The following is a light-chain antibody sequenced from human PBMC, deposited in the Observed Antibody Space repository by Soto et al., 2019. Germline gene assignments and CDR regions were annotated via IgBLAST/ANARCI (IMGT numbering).Light chain of an antibody. CDR3: AVWDDSLNGLV. V-gene: IGLV1-36*01. CDR2: YDD. CDR1: TSNIRNNA. J-gene: IGLJ2*01. Sequence: QSVLTQPPSVSEAPRPRVTISCSGSTSNIRNNAVNWYQQLPGKAPTLLIHYDDLLPSGVSDRFSGDKSGTSASLAISGLQSEDEADYYCAVWDDSLNGLVFGGGTKVTVL.